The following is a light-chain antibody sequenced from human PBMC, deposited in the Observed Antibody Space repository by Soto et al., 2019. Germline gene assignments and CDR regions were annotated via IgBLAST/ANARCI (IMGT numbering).Light chain of an antibody. CDR2: DAS. Sequence: DIQMTQSPSSLSASVGDRVTITCQASQDISNFLNWYQQKPGKAPKLLIYDASNLQTGVPSRFSGSGSGTDFTFTISSLQPDDFATYYCQHYNSDSEAFGQGTKVELK. CDR3: QHYNSDSEA. V-gene: IGKV1-33*01. CDR1: QDISNF. J-gene: IGKJ1*01.